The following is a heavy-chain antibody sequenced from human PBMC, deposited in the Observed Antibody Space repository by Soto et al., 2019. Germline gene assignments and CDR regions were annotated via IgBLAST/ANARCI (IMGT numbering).Heavy chain of an antibody. D-gene: IGHD3-16*02. CDR1: GFTFSGYG. V-gene: IGHV3-30*03. Sequence: QVQLVESGGGVVQPGRSLRLSCAASGFTFSGYGMHWVRQAPGKGLDWVAAISNDASTKHYADSVKGRFTISRDNSKNTLDLQMNSLRAEDTAVYYCARDQDGRYPSNLFDVWGQGTMVTVSS. J-gene: IGHJ3*01. CDR2: ISNDASTK. CDR3: ARDQDGRYPSNLFDV.